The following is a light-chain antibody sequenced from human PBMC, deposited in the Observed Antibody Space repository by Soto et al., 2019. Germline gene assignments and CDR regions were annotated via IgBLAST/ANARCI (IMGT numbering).Light chain of an antibody. V-gene: IGKV1-33*01. Sequence: DIQMTQSPSSLSASVGDSVTITCQASQDISNYLNWYEQKPGKAPKLLIYDASNLETGVPSRFSGSGSGTDFTFTISSLQPEDIATYYCQQYDNLVTFGGGTKV. CDR2: DAS. CDR3: QQYDNLVT. CDR1: QDISNY. J-gene: IGKJ4*01.